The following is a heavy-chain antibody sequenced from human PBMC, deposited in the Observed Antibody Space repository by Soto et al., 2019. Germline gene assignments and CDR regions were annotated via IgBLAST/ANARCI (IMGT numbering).Heavy chain of an antibody. J-gene: IGHJ6*03. D-gene: IGHD4-17*01. CDR1: GFTFSSYW. Sequence: PGGSLRLSCAASGFTFSSYWMSWVRQAPGKGLEWVANIKQDGSEKYYVDSVKGRFTISRDNAKNSLYLQMNSLRAEDTAVYYCARGRATVTTLRLQYYYYMDVWGKGTTVTVS. CDR2: IKQDGSEK. CDR3: ARGRATVTTLRLQYYYYMDV. V-gene: IGHV3-7*01.